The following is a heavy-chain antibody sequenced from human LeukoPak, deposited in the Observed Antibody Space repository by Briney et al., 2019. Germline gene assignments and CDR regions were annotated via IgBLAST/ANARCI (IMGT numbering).Heavy chain of an antibody. J-gene: IGHJ4*02. V-gene: IGHV3-30*04. CDR1: GFTFSSYA. CDR3: AKEYTGTFSPFPSYFDN. CDR2: ISYDGSNK. Sequence: GGSLRLSCAASGFTFSSYAMHWVRQAPGKGLEWVAVISYDGSNKYYADSVRGRFTVSRDNSKNTLYLQMNSLRAEDTAIYYCAKEYTGTFSPFPSYFDNWGQGTLVTVSS. D-gene: IGHD1-26*01.